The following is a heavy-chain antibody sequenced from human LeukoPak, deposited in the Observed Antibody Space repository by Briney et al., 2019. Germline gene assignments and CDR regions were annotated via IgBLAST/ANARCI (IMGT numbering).Heavy chain of an antibody. D-gene: IGHD6-13*01. CDR1: GYTFTSYD. CDR3: ARGRVAAANHY. V-gene: IGHV1-8*01. CDR2: MNPNSGNT. Sequence: ASVKVSCKASGYTFTSYDINWVRQATGQGLEWMGWMNPNSGNTGYAQKFQGRVTMTRDTSISTAYMELSRLRSDDTAVYYCARGRVAAANHYWGQGTLVTVSS. J-gene: IGHJ4*02.